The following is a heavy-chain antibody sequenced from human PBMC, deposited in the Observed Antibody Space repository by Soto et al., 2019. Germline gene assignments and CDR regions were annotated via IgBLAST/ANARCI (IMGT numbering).Heavy chain of an antibody. J-gene: IGHJ4*02. CDR2: IIPIFATA. V-gene: IGHV1-69*01. D-gene: IGHD3-22*01. CDR3: ARGAFNYDSSGYLPPYYFDY. Sequence: QVQLVQSGAEVKKPGSSVKVSCKASGGTFSSYAISWVRQAPGQGLEWMGGIIPIFATAYYAQKFQGRVTITADESTSTGYIELSSLRSEDTAVYYCARGAFNYDSSGYLPPYYFDYWGQGTLVTVST. CDR1: GGTFSSYA.